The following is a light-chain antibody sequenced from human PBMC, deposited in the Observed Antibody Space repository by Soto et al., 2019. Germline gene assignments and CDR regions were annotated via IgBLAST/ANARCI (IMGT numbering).Light chain of an antibody. V-gene: IGKV3-20*01. CDR1: QSVRSSY. CDR3: QQYGSSPGYT. J-gene: IGKJ2*01. CDR2: GAS. Sequence: EIVLTQSPDILSLSPGERATLSCRASQSVRSSYLAWYQQRPGRAPRLLIYGASSRATGIPDRFSGDGSGTDFTLTISRLEPEDFAVYYCQQYGSSPGYTFGQGTKLEIK.